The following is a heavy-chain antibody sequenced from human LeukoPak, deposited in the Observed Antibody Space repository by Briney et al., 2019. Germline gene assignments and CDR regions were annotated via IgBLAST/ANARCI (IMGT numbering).Heavy chain of an antibody. CDR1: GGSISSYY. Sequence: PSETLSLTCTVSGGSISSYYWSWIRQPPGKGLEWIGYIYYSGSTNYNPSLKSRVTISVDPSKNQFSLKLSSVTAADTAVYYCARDPYYYDSSGSVWGQGTLVTVSS. CDR2: IYYSGST. D-gene: IGHD3-22*01. J-gene: IGHJ4*02. CDR3: ARDPYYYDSSGSV. V-gene: IGHV4-59*08.